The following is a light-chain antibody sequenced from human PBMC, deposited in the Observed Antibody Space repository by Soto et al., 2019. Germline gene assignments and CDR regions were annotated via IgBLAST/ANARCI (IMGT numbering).Light chain of an antibody. Sequence: EIVLTQSPDTLSLSPGERATLSCRASQSVPNSRLAWYQQKPGQAPSLVISDTSIRATGIPDRFSGSGSGTDFSLIIGRLEPEDFAVYICQQYNNWPPEYTFGQGTKVDIK. CDR2: DTS. CDR1: QSVPNSR. J-gene: IGKJ2*01. CDR3: QQYNNWPPEYT. V-gene: IGKV3D-20*02.